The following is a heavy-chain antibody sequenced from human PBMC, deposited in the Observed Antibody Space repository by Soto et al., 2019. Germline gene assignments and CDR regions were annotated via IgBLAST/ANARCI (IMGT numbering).Heavy chain of an antibody. J-gene: IGHJ2*01. CDR3: AMVFQAEDDIRVTVPVSAFLLNRSSDL. D-gene: IGHD3-16*02. CDR2: INLDGSEK. V-gene: IGHV3-7*04. Sequence: PGKCLEWVGNINLDGSEKYDAGFVKGRFTFSRDNVKNSLYLQMSSLRAEDTAVYYCAMVFQAEDDIRVTVPVSAFLLNRSSDL.